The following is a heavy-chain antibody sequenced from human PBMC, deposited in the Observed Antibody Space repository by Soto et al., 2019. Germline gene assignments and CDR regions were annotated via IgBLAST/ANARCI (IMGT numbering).Heavy chain of an antibody. V-gene: IGHV1-18*01. CDR2: ISAYNGNT. D-gene: IGHD1-26*01. J-gene: IGHJ6*01. Sequence: ASVKVSCKASGYTFTSYGISWVRQAPGQGLEWMGWISAYNGNTNYAQKLQGRVTMTTDTSTSTAYMELRSLRSDDTAVYYCARTLGTPLTDDYYYYYRMDVWAQGTTVTVSS. CDR1: GYTFTSYG. CDR3: ARTLGTPLTDDYYYYYRMDV.